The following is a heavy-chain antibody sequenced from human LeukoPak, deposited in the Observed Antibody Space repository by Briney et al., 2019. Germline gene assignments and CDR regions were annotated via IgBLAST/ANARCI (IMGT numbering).Heavy chain of an antibody. CDR2: ISAYNGNT. CDR3: ARDRLMVRGFMVYYYYGMDV. V-gene: IGHV1-18*01. Sequence: ASVKVSCKASGYTFTSYGISWVRQAPGQGLEWMGLISAYNGNTNYAQKLQGRVTMTTDTSTSTAYMELRSLRSDDTAVYYCARDRLMVRGFMVYYYYGMDVWGQGTTVTVSS. J-gene: IGHJ6*02. CDR1: GYTFTSYG. D-gene: IGHD3-10*01.